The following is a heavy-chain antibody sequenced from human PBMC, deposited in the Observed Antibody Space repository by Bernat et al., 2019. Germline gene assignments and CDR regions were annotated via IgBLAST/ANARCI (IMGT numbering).Heavy chain of an antibody. CDR2: IIPDSGGT. CDR3: ARDAGAAAGPK. J-gene: IGHJ4*02. V-gene: IGHV1-2*06. D-gene: IGHD6-13*01. Sequence: QVQLVQSGAEVKKPGASVRVSCKASAYTFTGYYIHWVRQAPGQGLEWMGRIIPDSGGTIYAQRFQGRVTMTRDTSITTAYMELSRVTFDDTAIYYCARDAGAAAGPKWGQGTRVTVSS. CDR1: AYTFTGYY.